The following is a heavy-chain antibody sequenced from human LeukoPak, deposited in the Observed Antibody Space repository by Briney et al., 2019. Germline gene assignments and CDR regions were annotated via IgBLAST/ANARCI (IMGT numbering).Heavy chain of an antibody. Sequence: GESLKISCKGSEYSFTSYLIVWVRQMPGKGLEWMGIIYPGDSDTRYSPSFQGQVTISADKSISTAYLQWSSLKASDTAMYYCARSGVTDDFWSGYYYFDYWGQGTLVTVSS. CDR2: IYPGDSDT. V-gene: IGHV5-51*01. CDR1: EYSFTSYL. J-gene: IGHJ4*02. D-gene: IGHD3-3*01. CDR3: ARSGVTDDFWSGYYYFDY.